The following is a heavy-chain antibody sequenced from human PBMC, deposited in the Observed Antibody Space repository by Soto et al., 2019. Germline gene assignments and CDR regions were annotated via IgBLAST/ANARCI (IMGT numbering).Heavy chain of an antibody. CDR1: GFIFSDYG. Sequence: EVQLVESGGGLVKPGGSLRLSCAASGFIFSDYGMNWVRQAPGKGLEWVSSISGNTDYKQYEDSVKGRFTIPRDNAQNSLFLQMPHPNVEDTAIYYCARHVVKGNSWYRFLDFWCLGTLVTVSS. CDR2: ISGNTDYK. J-gene: IGHJ4*02. D-gene: IGHD6-13*01. V-gene: IGHV3-21*04. CDR3: ARHVVKGNSWYRFLDF.